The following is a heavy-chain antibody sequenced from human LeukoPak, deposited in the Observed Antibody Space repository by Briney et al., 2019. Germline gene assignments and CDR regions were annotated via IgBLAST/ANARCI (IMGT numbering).Heavy chain of an antibody. V-gene: IGHV3-43*02. CDR3: AKRSGAPNNFDY. CDR2: ISGDGANE. Sequence: GGSLRLSCATSGFTFDEHAMHWVRQVPGRGPEWVSLISGDGANEYYADSVKGRFTISRDNSRNSLFLQMNSLRTEDTALYFCAKRSGAPNNFDYWGQGVLVTVSS. J-gene: IGHJ4*02. CDR1: GFTFDEHA. D-gene: IGHD1-1*01.